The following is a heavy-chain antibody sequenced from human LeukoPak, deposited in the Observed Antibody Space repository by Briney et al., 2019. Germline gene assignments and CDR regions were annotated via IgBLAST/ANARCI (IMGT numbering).Heavy chain of an antibody. J-gene: IGHJ2*01. V-gene: IGHV3-33*08. D-gene: IGHD1-1*01. CDR1: GFTFSSYA. CDR3: ARELISTTWRGNRSYFDL. Sequence: PGGSLRLSCAASGFTFSSYAMSCVRQAPGKGLEWVAVIWYDGSNKYYADSVKGRFTISRDNSKNTLYLQMNSLRAEDTAVYYCARELISTTWRGNRSYFDLWGRGTLVTVSS. CDR2: IWYDGSNK.